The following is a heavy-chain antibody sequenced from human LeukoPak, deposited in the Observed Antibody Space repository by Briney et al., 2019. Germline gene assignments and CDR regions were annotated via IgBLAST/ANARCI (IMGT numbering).Heavy chain of an antibody. CDR3: AGLGDGRTFDS. CDR1: GGSITRRHYY. V-gene: IGHV4-39*07. Sequence: SETLSLIRTVSGGSITRRHYYWGWIPQPPGKGLGWIGSILYSGATFSNPSLKSRVPISVDTSKNQFSLKLSSVTAADTAVYYCAGLGDGRTFDSWGQGTLITVSS. D-gene: IGHD2-21*01. CDR2: ILYSGAT. J-gene: IGHJ4*02.